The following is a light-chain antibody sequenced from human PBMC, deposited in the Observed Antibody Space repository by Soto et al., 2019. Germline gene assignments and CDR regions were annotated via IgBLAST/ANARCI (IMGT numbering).Light chain of an antibody. CDR1: SGHSNYD. Sequence: QSVLTQSPSASASLGASVKLTCTLSSGHSNYDIAWHQQQPEKGPRYLMRLNSDGSHIKGDGIPDRFSGSSSGAERYLTISSLQSEDEADYYCQTWGTGPYVVCGGGTKLTVL. CDR2: LNSDGSH. CDR3: QTWGTGPYVV. V-gene: IGLV4-69*01. J-gene: IGLJ2*01.